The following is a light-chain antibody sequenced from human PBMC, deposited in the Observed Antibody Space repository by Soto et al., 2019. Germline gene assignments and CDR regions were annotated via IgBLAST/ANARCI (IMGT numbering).Light chain of an antibody. Sequence: DIQMTQSPSSLSASLGDRVTITCRASQSISTFLNWYQQKPGEAPKILIYTASSLQSGVPSRFRGSGSGTDFTLTISSLQPEDVATYHFQQTDSTPWTFGQGTKVEIK. CDR2: TAS. CDR3: QQTDSTPWT. J-gene: IGKJ1*01. V-gene: IGKV1-39*01. CDR1: QSISTF.